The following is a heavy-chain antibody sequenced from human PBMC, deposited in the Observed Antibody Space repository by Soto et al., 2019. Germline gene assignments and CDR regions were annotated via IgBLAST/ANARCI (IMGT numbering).Heavy chain of an antibody. CDR1: GFIFSDYR. CDR3: ARDSSGRQYYGMGV. V-gene: IGHV3-48*02. D-gene: IGHD3-22*01. CDR2: ITTTSSTM. Sequence: PGGSLRLACTPSGFIFSDYRMNWVRQAPGKGLEWISYITTTSSTMYYADSVKGRFTISRDNAKNSLYLQMNSLRDEDTAVYYCARDSSGRQYYGMGVWGQGTTVTVPS. J-gene: IGHJ6*02.